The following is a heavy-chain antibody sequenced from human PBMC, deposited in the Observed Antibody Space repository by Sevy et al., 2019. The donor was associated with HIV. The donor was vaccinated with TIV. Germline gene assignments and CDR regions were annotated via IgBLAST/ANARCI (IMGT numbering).Heavy chain of an antibody. Sequence: GGSLRLSCTVSGFTFGDYTLSWVRQAPGKGLEWVAFIRGKPYGGTTEYAASVKGRFTISRDDSKSIAYLQMKSLKTEDTAVYYCTRVEGAADWGMDVWGQGTTVTVSS. D-gene: IGHD1-26*01. J-gene: IGHJ6*02. CDR2: IRGKPYGGTT. CDR1: GFTFGDYT. V-gene: IGHV3-49*04. CDR3: TRVEGAADWGMDV.